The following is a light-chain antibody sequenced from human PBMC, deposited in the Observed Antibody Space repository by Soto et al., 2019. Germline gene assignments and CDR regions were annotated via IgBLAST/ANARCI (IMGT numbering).Light chain of an antibody. CDR1: QSVRSNF. CDR3: QRYDSFRT. Sequence: IVWPQSPCTLSLSPGERSTLSCMASQSVRSNFLAWYQQKPGQAPRLLIYGASNRATGIPDRFSGSGSGTDFTLTISRLEPEDFAMYYCQRYDSFRTFGQGTKVDIK. CDR2: GAS. J-gene: IGKJ1*01. V-gene: IGKV3-20*01.